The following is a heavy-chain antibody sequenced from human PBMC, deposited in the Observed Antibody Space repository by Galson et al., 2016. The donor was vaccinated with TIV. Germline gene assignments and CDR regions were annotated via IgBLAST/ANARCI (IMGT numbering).Heavy chain of an antibody. D-gene: IGHD4-17*01. Sequence: SLRLSCAASGFKLSTFWMSWVRQAPGKGLEWVANIKQDGGDKNYVDSVKGRFTISRDHTKNSVFLQMSSLGAEDTAVYYCVRDWDDYGPHSAFDSWGQGTQVTVAS. CDR3: VRDWDDYGPHSAFDS. J-gene: IGHJ4*02. V-gene: IGHV3-7*01. CDR2: IKQDGGDK. CDR1: GFKLSTFW.